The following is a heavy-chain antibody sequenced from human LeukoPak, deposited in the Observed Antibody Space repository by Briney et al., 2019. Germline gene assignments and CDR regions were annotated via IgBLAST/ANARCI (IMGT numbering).Heavy chain of an antibody. D-gene: IGHD6-13*01. V-gene: IGHV4-59*01. CDR2: IHYSGST. J-gene: IGHJ5*02. CDR3: ARGADSIAAAGSVWFDP. CDR1: GGSINNYY. Sequence: SETLSLTCTVSGGSINNYYWSWIRQPPGKGLEWIGYIHYSGSTNYNPSLKSRVTISVDTSKNEFSLKVRSVTAADTAVYYCARGADSIAAAGSVWFDPWGQGTLVTVSS.